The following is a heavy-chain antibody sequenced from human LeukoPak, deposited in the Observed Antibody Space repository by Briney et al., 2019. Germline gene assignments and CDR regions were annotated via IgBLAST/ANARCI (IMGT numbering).Heavy chain of an antibody. Sequence: GGSLRLSCAASGFTFSGFWMHWVRQAPGKGLVWVSCISFDGSDATYADSVKGRFTISRDNAKNSLYLQMNSLRPEDTAVYYCATRVFCGGDCYSSHGMDVWGPGTTVTVSS. J-gene: IGHJ6*02. CDR2: ISFDGSDA. CDR1: GFTFSGFW. V-gene: IGHV3-74*01. CDR3: ATRVFCGGDCYSSHGMDV. D-gene: IGHD2-21*02.